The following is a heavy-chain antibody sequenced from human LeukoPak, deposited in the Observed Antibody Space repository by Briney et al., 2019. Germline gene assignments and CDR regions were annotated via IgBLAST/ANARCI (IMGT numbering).Heavy chain of an antibody. CDR3: ALTDAGYSGYGFQGNFDY. CDR1: GFTFISYA. J-gene: IGHJ4*02. CDR2: IRGSGGST. V-gene: IGHV3-23*01. Sequence: GGSLRLSCAASGFTFISYARSGVRQAPGKGLERVSPIRGSGGSTYYADSVKGRFTISRDNSKNTLYLQMNSLRAEDTAVYYCALTDAGYSGYGFQGNFDYWGQGTLVTISS. D-gene: IGHD5-12*01.